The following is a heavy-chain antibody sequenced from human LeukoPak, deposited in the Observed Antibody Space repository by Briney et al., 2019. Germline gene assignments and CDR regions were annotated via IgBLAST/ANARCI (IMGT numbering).Heavy chain of an antibody. J-gene: IGHJ3*02. D-gene: IGHD6-19*01. Sequence: PGGSLRLSCAASGFTVSSNYMSWVRQAPGKGLEWGSVIYSGGSTYYADSVKGRFTISRHNSKNTLYLQMNSLRAEDTAVYYCARDGFVGQWLGYDAFDIWGQGTMVTVSS. CDR1: GFTVSSNY. V-gene: IGHV3-53*04. CDR3: ARDGFVGQWLGYDAFDI. CDR2: IYSGGST.